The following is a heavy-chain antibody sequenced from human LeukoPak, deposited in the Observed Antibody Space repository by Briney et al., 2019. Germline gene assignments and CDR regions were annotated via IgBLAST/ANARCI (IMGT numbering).Heavy chain of an antibody. CDR3: ARDNYYDSSGYYRPGFDP. J-gene: IGHJ5*02. CDR1: GFTFSSYG. V-gene: IGHV3-33*01. CDR2: IWYDGSNK. D-gene: IGHD3-22*01. Sequence: PGGSLRLSCAASGFTFSSYGMHWVRQAPGKGLEWVAVIWYDGSNKYYADSVKGRFTISRDNSKNTLYLQMNSLRAEDTAVYYCARDNYYDSSGYYRPGFDPWGQGTLVTVSS.